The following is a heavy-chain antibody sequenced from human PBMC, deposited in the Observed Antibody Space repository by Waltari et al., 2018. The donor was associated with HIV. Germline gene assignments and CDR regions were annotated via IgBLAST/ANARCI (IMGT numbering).Heavy chain of an antibody. J-gene: IGHJ4*02. CDR3: ARDVDVGATDY. CDR2: INSYTGAT. CDR1: GYNFTDYY. V-gene: IGHV1-2*02. Sequence: QVQLVQSGAAVKKPGASVKVSCKASGYNFTDYYVQWVRQAPGQGLEWMGWINSYTGATYYRQRFQGRVSMTRDTSINTAYMELRRLTSDDTATYYCARDVDVGATDYWGQGTLVTVSS. D-gene: IGHD1-26*01.